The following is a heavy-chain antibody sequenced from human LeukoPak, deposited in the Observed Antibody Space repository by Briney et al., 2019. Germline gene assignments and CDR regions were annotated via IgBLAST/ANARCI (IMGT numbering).Heavy chain of an antibody. V-gene: IGHV1-2*02. Sequence: VASVKVSCKASGYTFTVYYMHWVRQAPGQGLEWMGWINPNSGGTNYAQKFQGRATMTRDTSISTAYMELSRLRSDDTAVYYCARSLLAYCGGDCYHDYWGQGTLVTVSS. D-gene: IGHD2-21*02. J-gene: IGHJ4*02. CDR1: GYTFTVYY. CDR2: INPNSGGT. CDR3: ARSLLAYCGGDCYHDY.